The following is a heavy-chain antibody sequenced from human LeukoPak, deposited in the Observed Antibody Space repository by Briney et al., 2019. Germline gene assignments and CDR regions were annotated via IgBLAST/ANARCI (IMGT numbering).Heavy chain of an antibody. CDR3: AKDPTLDSGWFESYWFDP. Sequence: KPGGSLRLSCAASGFTFSSYSMNWVRQAPGKGLEWVSSISGSNSYIYYADSMKGRFTISRDNSKNTLYLQMNSLRAEDTAVYYCAKDPTLDSGWFESYWFDPWGQGTLVTVSS. CDR1: GFTFSSYS. CDR2: ISGSNSYI. J-gene: IGHJ5*02. D-gene: IGHD6-19*01. V-gene: IGHV3-21*01.